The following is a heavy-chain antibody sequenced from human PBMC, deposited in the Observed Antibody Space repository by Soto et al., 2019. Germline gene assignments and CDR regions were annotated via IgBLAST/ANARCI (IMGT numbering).Heavy chain of an antibody. CDR2: LNHNSGDT. J-gene: IGHJ5*02. Sequence: ASVKVSCKASGYSFSDFYIHWVRQAPGQGLEWMGWLNHNSGDTNYAQSFQGRVTMTRDTSISTAYMALRSLRSDDAAVYYCARHVSEFVWRSHRFEGVNWFDHWGQGSLVTVSS. CDR3: ARHVSEFVWRSHRFEGVNWFDH. V-gene: IGHV1-2*02. D-gene: IGHD3-16*02. CDR1: GYSFSDFY.